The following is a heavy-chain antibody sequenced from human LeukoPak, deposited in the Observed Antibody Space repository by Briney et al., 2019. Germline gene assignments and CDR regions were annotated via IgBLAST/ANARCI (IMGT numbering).Heavy chain of an antibody. CDR1: GFTFSSYG. V-gene: IGHV3-30*02. Sequence: GGSLRLSCAASGFTFSSYGMHWVRQAPGKGLEWVAFIRYDGSNKYYADSVKGRFTISRDNSKNTLYLQMNSLRAEDTAVYYCAKDRGIAARAFDYWGQGTLVTVSS. CDR3: AKDRGIAARAFDY. CDR2: IRYDGSNK. J-gene: IGHJ4*02. D-gene: IGHD6-6*01.